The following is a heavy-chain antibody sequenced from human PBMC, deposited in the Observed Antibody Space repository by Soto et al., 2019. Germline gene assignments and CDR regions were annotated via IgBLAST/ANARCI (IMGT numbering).Heavy chain of an antibody. CDR2: INHSGST. CDR1: GGSFSGYY. V-gene: IGHV4-34*01. J-gene: IGHJ6*02. Sequence: SETLSLTCAVYGGSFSGYYWSWIRQPPGKGLEWIGEINHSGSTNYNPSLKSRVTISVDTSKNQFSLKLSSVTAADTAVYYCAIGGDYYYYYYGMDVWGQGTTVTVS. CDR3: AIGGDYYYYYYGMDV. D-gene: IGHD2-21*02.